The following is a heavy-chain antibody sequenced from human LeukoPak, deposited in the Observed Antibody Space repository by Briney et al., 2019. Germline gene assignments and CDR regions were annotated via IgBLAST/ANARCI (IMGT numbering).Heavy chain of an antibody. CDR2: INPNSGGT. J-gene: IGHJ4*02. D-gene: IGHD6-19*01. CDR1: GYTFTGYY. Sequence: VASVKVSCKASGYTFTGYYMHWVRHAPGQGLEWMGWINPNSGGTNYAQKFQGRVTMTRDTSISTAYMELSRLRSDDTAVYYCARPRGSSGWLDYWGQGTPVTVSS. V-gene: IGHV1-2*02. CDR3: ARPRGSSGWLDY.